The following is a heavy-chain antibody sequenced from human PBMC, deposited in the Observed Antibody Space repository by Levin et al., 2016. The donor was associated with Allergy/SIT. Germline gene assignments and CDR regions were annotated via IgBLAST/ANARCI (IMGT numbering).Heavy chain of an antibody. CDR3: ASISRDYCSSTSCYAPEGYWYFDL. Sequence: WIRQPPGKGLEWIGYIYYSGSTNYNPSLKSRVTISVDTSKNQFSLKLSSVTAADTAVYYCASISRDYCSSTSCYAPEGYWYFDLWGRGTLVTVSS. D-gene: IGHD2-2*01. CDR2: IYYSGST. V-gene: IGHV4-59*08. J-gene: IGHJ2*01.